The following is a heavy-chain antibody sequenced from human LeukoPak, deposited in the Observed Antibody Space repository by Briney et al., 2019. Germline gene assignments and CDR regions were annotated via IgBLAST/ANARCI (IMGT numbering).Heavy chain of an antibody. Sequence: GGSLRLSCTASGFTFSTYTMTWVRQAPGKGLEWVSAISDSGGSTYYADSVKGRFTISRDNSKNTLYLQMNSLRAEDTAVYYCAKLSSSWSFDYWGQGTLVTVSS. D-gene: IGHD6-13*01. V-gene: IGHV3-23*01. CDR2: ISDSGGST. CDR3: AKLSSSWSFDY. CDR1: GFTFSTYT. J-gene: IGHJ4*02.